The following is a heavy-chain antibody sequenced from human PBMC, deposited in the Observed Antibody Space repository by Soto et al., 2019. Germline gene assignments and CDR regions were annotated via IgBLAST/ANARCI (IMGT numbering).Heavy chain of an antibody. CDR2: IYYSGSA. Sequence: QVQLQESGPGLVKPSETLSLTCTVSGGSISSYYWSWIRQPPGKGLEWIGYIYYSGSANYNPTLKSRVTISVDTSKNQSSLKLNSVTAADTALYYCARRWGGTFDIWGQGTMVTVSS. CDR3: ARRWGGTFDI. D-gene: IGHD3-10*01. J-gene: IGHJ3*02. CDR1: GGSISSYY. V-gene: IGHV4-59*08.